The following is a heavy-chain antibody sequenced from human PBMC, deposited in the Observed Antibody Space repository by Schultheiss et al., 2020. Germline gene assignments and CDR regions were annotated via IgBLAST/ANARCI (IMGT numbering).Heavy chain of an antibody. J-gene: IGHJ6*02. Sequence: TLSLTCAVSGYSISSGYYWGWIRQPPGKGLEWIGSIYHSGSTYYNPSLKSRVTISVDTSKNQFSLKLSSVTAADTAVYYCARVSMYDFWSGYYRDYYYYGMDVWGQGTLVTVSS. CDR3: ARVSMYDFWSGYYRDYYYYGMDV. V-gene: IGHV4-38-2*01. D-gene: IGHD3-3*01. CDR2: IYHSGST. CDR1: GYSISSGYY.